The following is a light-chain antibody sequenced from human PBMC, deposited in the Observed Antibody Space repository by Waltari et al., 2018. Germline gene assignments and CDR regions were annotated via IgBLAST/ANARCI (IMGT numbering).Light chain of an antibody. Sequence: QTVVTQEPSLSVSPGGTVTLTCALGSGSISATSYATWYQQTPGQAPRTLVYKANTRSSGVPYRFSGSILENKAALTITGAQADDECDYYCALYMGGGIWVFGGGTKLTVL. CDR3: ALYMGGGIWV. CDR2: KAN. J-gene: IGLJ3*02. V-gene: IGLV8-61*01. CDR1: SGSISATSY.